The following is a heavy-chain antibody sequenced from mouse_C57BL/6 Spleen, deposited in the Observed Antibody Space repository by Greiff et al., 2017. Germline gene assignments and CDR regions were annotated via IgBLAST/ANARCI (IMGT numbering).Heavy chain of an antibody. CDR3: TRGGYSTYGALDY. D-gene: IGHD2-5*01. Sequence: QVQLQQSGAELVRPGASVTLSCKASGYTFTDYEMHWVKQTPVHGLEWIGAIDPETGGTAYNQKFKGKAILTADKSSSTAYMELRSLTSEDSAVYYCTRGGYSTYGALDYWGQGTTLTVSS. J-gene: IGHJ2*01. CDR2: IDPETGGT. V-gene: IGHV1-15*01. CDR1: GYTFTDYE.